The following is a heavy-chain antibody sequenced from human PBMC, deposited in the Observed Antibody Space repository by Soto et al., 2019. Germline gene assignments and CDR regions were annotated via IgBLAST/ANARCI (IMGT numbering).Heavy chain of an antibody. Sequence: EVQLVESGGGLIQPGGSLRLSCAASGFTVSSNYMSWVRQAPGKGLEWVSVIYSGGSTYYADSVKGRYTISRDNTKNTLYLQMNSLRAEDTAVYYCARGVVEIGSGSYYPDYWGQGTLVTVSS. CDR3: ARGVVEIGSGSYYPDY. CDR2: IYSGGST. V-gene: IGHV3-53*01. D-gene: IGHD3-10*01. J-gene: IGHJ4*02. CDR1: GFTVSSNY.